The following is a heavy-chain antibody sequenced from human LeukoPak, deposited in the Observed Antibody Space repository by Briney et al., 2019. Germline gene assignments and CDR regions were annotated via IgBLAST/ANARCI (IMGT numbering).Heavy chain of an antibody. CDR1: GFTFSSYA. V-gene: IGHV3-23*01. Sequence: PGGSLRLSCAASGFTFSSYAMSWVRRAPGKGLEWVSAISGSGGSTYYADSVKGRFTISRDNSKNTLYLQMNSLRAEDTAVYYCARHFHRTTYWYFDLWGRGTLVTVSS. D-gene: IGHD2-2*01. J-gene: IGHJ2*01. CDR2: ISGSGGST. CDR3: ARHFHRTTYWYFDL.